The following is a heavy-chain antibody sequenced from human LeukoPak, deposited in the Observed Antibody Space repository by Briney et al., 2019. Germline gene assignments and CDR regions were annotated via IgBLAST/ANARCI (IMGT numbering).Heavy chain of an antibody. V-gene: IGHV4-34*01. D-gene: IGHD3-16*02. J-gene: IGHJ6*03. CDR2: INHSGST. CDR1: GGSFSGYY. CDR3: ASLRSRYRYYYYYYMDV. Sequence: PSETLSLTCAVYGGSFSGYYWSWIRQPPGKGLEWIGEINHSGSTNYNPSLKSRVTISVDTSKNQFSLKLSSVTAADTAVYYCASLRSRYRYYYYYYMDVWGKGTTVTVSS.